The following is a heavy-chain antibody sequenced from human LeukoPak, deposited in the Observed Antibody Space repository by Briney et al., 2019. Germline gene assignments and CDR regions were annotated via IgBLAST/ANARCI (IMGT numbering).Heavy chain of an antibody. CDR1: GFTFSNYA. D-gene: IGHD6-25*01. CDR3: ARDPPRAAWVFDY. Sequence: PGGSLRLSCAAPGFTFSNYAMSWVRQAPGKALEWVSAITSGGGTTYYAGSVKGRFTISRDNSKNTLYLQMNSLRAEDTAVYYCARDPPRAAWVFDYWGQGTLVSVSS. V-gene: IGHV3-23*01. CDR2: ITSGGGTT. J-gene: IGHJ4*02.